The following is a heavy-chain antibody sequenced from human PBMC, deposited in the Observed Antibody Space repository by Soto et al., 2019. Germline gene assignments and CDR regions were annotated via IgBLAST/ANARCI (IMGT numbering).Heavy chain of an antibody. CDR2: IYYSGST. J-gene: IGHJ4*02. CDR3: ATTSFYGSGSYAYFDY. D-gene: IGHD3-10*01. V-gene: IGHV4-59*01. CDR1: GGSISSYY. Sequence: SETLSLTCTVSGGSISSYYWSWIRQTPGKGLEWIGYIYYSGSTNYNPSLKSRVTISVDTSKNQFSLKLSSVTAADTAVYYCATTSFYGSGSYAYFDYWGQGTLVTVSS.